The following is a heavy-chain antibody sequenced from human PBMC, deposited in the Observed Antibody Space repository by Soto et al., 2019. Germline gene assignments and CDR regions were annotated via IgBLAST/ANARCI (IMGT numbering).Heavy chain of an antibody. CDR3: ARALEKYSSGWAYFEY. Sequence: ASVKVSCKAAGETFTGYYMHWVRQAAGQGLEWMGWINPNSGGTNYAQKLQGRVTMTRDTSISTAYMELSRLRSDDTAVYYCARALEKYSSGWAYFEYWGQGTLGTVSS. D-gene: IGHD6-19*01. V-gene: IGHV1-2*02. CDR2: INPNSGGT. J-gene: IGHJ4*02. CDR1: GETFTGYY.